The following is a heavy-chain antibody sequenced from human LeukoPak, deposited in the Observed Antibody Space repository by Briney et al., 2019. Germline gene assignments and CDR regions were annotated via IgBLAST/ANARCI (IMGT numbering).Heavy chain of an antibody. J-gene: IGHJ6*02. CDR2: INPNSGGT. CDR3: AREVLAKNYGMDV. CDR1: GYTLTGYF. V-gene: IGHV1-2*02. Sequence: ASVKVSCKASGYTLTGYFMHWVRQAPGQGLEWMGWINPNSGGTNYAQKLQGRVTMTRDTSISTAYMELSSLRSDDTAVYYCAREVLAKNYGMDVWGQGTTVTVSS. D-gene: IGHD2-8*02.